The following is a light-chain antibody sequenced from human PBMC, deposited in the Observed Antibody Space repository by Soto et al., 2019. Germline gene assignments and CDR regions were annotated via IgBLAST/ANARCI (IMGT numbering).Light chain of an antibody. J-gene: IGLJ1*01. CDR3: SSYADSSNFRV. CDR1: SSDVGGYNY. CDR2: EVS. Sequence: QSALTQPPSASGSPGQSVTISCTGTSSDVGGYNYVSWYQQHPGKAPKLMIYEVSKRPSGVPDRFSGSKSGNTASLTVSGLQAEDEADYYCSSYADSSNFRVFGPGTKVTVL. V-gene: IGLV2-8*01.